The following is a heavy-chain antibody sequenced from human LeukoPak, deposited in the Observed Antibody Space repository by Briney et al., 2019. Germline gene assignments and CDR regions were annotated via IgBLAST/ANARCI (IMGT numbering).Heavy chain of an antibody. Sequence: GGSLRLSCAASGFSLDDYGMSWVRQAPGKGLEWVSGINWNGGSTGYADSVKGRFTISRDNAKNSLYLQMNSLRAEDTALYYCARGQYYYDSSGHYTLGYWGQGTLVTVSS. CDR1: GFSLDDYG. CDR2: INWNGGST. V-gene: IGHV3-20*04. D-gene: IGHD3-22*01. J-gene: IGHJ4*02. CDR3: ARGQYYYDSSGHYTLGY.